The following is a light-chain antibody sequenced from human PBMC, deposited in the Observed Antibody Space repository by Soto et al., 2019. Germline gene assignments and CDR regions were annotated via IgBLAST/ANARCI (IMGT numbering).Light chain of an antibody. J-gene: IGKJ1*01. V-gene: IGKV3-20*01. CDR1: QSVSSSH. CDR2: GAS. CDR3: QQYGRSPRT. Sequence: EFVLTQSPATLSLSPGERATLSCRASQSVSSSHLAWYQQKPGQAPRLLIYGASSRATGIPDRFSGSGSGTDFILTISRLEPDDFAVYYCQQYGRSPRTFGQGTKVDIK.